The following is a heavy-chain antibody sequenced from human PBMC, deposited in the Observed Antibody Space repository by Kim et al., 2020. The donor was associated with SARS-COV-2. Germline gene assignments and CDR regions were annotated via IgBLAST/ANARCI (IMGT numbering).Heavy chain of an antibody. D-gene: IGHD5-18*01. V-gene: IGHV3-21*01. CDR3: ARDRNSEVTASYYYYGMDV. Sequence: GGSLRLSCAASGFTFSSYSMNWVRQAPGKGLEWVSSISSSSNYIYYVDSVKGRFTISRDNAQNSLYLQMNSLRAEDTAVYYCARDRNSEVTASYYYYGMDVWGQGTTVTVSS. J-gene: IGHJ6*02. CDR1: GFTFSSYS. CDR2: ISSSSNYI.